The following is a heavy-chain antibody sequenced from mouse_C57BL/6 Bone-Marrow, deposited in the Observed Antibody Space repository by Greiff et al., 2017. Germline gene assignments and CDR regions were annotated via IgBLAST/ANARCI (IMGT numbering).Heavy chain of an antibody. D-gene: IGHD1-1*01. V-gene: IGHV1-15*01. CDR2: IDPETGGT. CDR1: GYTFTDYE. Sequence: VQLQQSGAELVRPGASVTLSCKASGYTFTDYEMHWVKQTPVHGLEWIGAIDPETGGTAYNQKFKGKAILTADKSSSTAYMELRSLTSEDSAVYYGTRSGDYSDWYFDVWGTGTTVTVSS. CDR3: TRSGDYSDWYFDV. J-gene: IGHJ1*03.